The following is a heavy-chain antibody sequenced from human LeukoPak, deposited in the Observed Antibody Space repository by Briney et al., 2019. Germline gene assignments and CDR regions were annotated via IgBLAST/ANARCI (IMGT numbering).Heavy chain of an antibody. D-gene: IGHD3-22*01. CDR2: IYYSGST. Sequence: SETLSLTCTVSGGSISSYYWSWIRQPPGKGLEWIGYIYYSGSTNYNPSLKSRVTISVDTSKNQFSLKLSSVTAADTAVYYCARDDSSSYGDYWGQGTLVTVSS. V-gene: IGHV4-59*01. J-gene: IGHJ4*02. CDR3: ARDDSSSYGDY. CDR1: GGSISSYY.